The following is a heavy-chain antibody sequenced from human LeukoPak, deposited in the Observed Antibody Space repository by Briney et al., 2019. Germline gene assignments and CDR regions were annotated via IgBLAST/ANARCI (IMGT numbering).Heavy chain of an antibody. CDR1: GFTFSSYS. CDR2: ISSSSSYI. Sequence: PGGSLRLSCAASGFTFSSYSMNWVRQAPGKGLECVSSISSSSSYIYYADSVKGRFTISRDNAKNSLYLQMNSLRAEDTAVYYCARDQTYYYDSSGYHYYMDVWGKGTTVTVSS. D-gene: IGHD3-22*01. J-gene: IGHJ6*03. V-gene: IGHV3-21*01. CDR3: ARDQTYYYDSSGYHYYMDV.